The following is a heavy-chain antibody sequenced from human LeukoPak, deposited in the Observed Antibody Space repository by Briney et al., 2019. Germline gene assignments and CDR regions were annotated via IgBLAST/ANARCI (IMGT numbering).Heavy chain of an antibody. J-gene: IGHJ6*04. V-gene: IGHV4-34*01. CDR2: INNSGDA. CDR3: ARGNTYSDFWSGRAGSYLDA. D-gene: IGHD3-3*01. CDR1: GGSFRGYF. Sequence: SETLSLTCAVYGGSFRGYFWTWIRQSPGKGLEWIGEINNSGDANYNPSLKSPVTISEDSSKSQFSLRLTSVTAADTAVYYCARGNTYSDFWSGRAGSYLDAWGKGTTVRVSS.